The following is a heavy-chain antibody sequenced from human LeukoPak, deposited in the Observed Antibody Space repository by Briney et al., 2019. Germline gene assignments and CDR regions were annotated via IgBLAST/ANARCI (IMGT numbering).Heavy chain of an antibody. V-gene: IGHV3-11*04. Sequence: GGSLRLSCVASRFTISDYYMSWIRQAPGKGMEWVSYISSSGSNIYYADSVKGRFTISRDNSKNTLYLQMNSLRAEDTAVYYCAKDAITMVRGVIITHFDYWGQGTLVTVSS. CDR3: AKDAITMVRGVIITHFDY. D-gene: IGHD3-10*01. J-gene: IGHJ4*02. CDR2: ISSSGSNI. CDR1: RFTISDYY.